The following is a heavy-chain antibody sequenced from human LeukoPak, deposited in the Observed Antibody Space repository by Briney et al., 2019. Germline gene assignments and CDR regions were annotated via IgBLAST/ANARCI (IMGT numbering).Heavy chain of an antibody. CDR3: ARRVGASGGGAFDI. Sequence: GGSLRLSCAASGFTVSSNYMSWVRQAPGKGLEWVSIIYSGGSTFYADSVKGRFTISRDNSKNTLYLQMNSLRAEDTAVYYCARRVGASGGGAFDIWGQGTMVTVSS. D-gene: IGHD1-26*01. CDR1: GFTVSSNY. J-gene: IGHJ3*02. CDR2: IYSGGST. V-gene: IGHV3-53*01.